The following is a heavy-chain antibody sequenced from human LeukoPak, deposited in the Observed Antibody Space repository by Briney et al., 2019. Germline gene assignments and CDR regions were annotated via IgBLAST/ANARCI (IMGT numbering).Heavy chain of an antibody. Sequence: PGGSLRLSCAASGFTFSSYAMSWVRQAPGKGLEWVSAINGSGGSTYYADSVKGRFTISRDNSKNTLYLQMNSLRAEDTAVYYCAKDSDIVVVPAIPDYWGQGTLVTVSS. CDR3: AKDSDIVVVPAIPDY. D-gene: IGHD2-2*01. CDR1: GFTFSSYA. J-gene: IGHJ4*02. CDR2: INGSGGST. V-gene: IGHV3-23*01.